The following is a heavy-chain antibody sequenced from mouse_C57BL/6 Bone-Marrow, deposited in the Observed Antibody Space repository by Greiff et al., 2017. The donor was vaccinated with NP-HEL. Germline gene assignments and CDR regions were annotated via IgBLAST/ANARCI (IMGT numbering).Heavy chain of an antibody. V-gene: IGHV5-4*01. J-gene: IGHJ3*01. CDR2: ISDGGSYT. Sequence: EVHLVESGGGLVKPGGSLKLSCAASGFTFSGYAMSWVRQTPEKRLEWVATISDGGSYTYYLANVKGRFTIPRDNAKNNLYLQISQLKSEDTAMYYCARYYGSSSYWGQGTLVTVSA. CDR3: ARYYGSSSY. D-gene: IGHD1-1*01. CDR1: GFTFSGYA.